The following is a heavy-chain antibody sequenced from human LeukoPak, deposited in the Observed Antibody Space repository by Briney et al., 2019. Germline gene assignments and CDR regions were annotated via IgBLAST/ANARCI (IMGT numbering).Heavy chain of an antibody. J-gene: IGHJ4*02. CDR3: ARDSGYYYEYHFDY. Sequence: PGRSLRLSCAASGFTFRSYGMHWVRQAPGKGLEWVAVIWYDGSNKYYADSVKGRFTISRDNSKNTLCLQMNSLRAEDTAVYYCARDSGYYYEYHFDYWGQGTLVTVSS. CDR1: GFTFRSYG. CDR2: IWYDGSNK. V-gene: IGHV3-33*01. D-gene: IGHD3-3*01.